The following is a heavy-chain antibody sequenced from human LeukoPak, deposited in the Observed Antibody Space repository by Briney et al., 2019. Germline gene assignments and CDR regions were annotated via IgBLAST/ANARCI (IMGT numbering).Heavy chain of an antibody. CDR2: ISTSGGAT. J-gene: IGHJ4*02. D-gene: IGHD3-22*01. Sequence: GGSLRLSCAASGFTFSSYAMSWVRQAPGKGLEWVSGISTSGGATSYTDTVKGRFTISRDNPRNTLYMQMNSLRAEDTAVYYCAIMHRYYDGSGYWVQWGQGTLVTVSS. V-gene: IGHV3-23*01. CDR3: AIMHRYYDGSGYWVQ. CDR1: GFTFSSYA.